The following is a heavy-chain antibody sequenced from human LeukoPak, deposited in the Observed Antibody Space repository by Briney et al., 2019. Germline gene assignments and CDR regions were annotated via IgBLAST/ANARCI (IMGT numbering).Heavy chain of an antibody. CDR1: GYTFIDYY. D-gene: IGHD3-10*01. V-gene: IGHV1-2*02. Sequence: GASVKVSCKASGYTFIDYYMHWVRQAPGQGFEWMGWINSNSGGTNFAQKFQGRVTMTRDTSISTAYMEVTRLMSDDTAVYYCARGAPGISGSLVDYWGQGTLVTVSS. CDR3: ARGAPGISGSLVDY. CDR2: INSNSGGT. J-gene: IGHJ4*02.